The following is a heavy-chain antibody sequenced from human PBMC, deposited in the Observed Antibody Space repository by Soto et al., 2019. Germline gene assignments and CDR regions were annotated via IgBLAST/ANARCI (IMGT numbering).Heavy chain of an antibody. J-gene: IGHJ6*02. CDR2: IYYSGSA. CDR1: GGSVSSGSYY. CDR3: ARVDCNGGSCYYYFYGMDV. Sequence: PSETLSLTCTVSGGSVSSGSYYWSWIRQPPGKGLEWIGYIYYSGSANYNPSLESRVTISVDSSKNQFSLKVSSVTAADTAVYYCARVDCNGGSCYYYFYGMDVCGQGPTVTVYS. V-gene: IGHV4-61*01. D-gene: IGHD2-15*01.